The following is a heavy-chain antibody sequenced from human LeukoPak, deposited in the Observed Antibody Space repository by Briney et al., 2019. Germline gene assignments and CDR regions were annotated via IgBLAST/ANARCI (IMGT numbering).Heavy chain of an antibody. CDR3: ARDKGLYFDL. J-gene: IGHJ2*01. Sequence: ASVKVSCKASGYTFTSYYMHWVRQAPGQGLEWMGWISAYNGNTNYAQKPQGRVTMTTDTSTSTAYMELRSLRSGDTAVYYCARDKGLYFDLWGRGTLVTVSS. V-gene: IGHV1-18*04. CDR2: ISAYNGNT. CDR1: GYTFTSYY.